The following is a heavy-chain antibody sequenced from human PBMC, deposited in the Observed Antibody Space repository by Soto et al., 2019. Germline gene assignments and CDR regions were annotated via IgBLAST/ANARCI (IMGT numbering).Heavy chain of an antibody. CDR3: ARNSQLGYSYGWFDP. CDR1: GYTFTSCA. D-gene: IGHD5-18*01. Sequence: ASVKVSCKASGYTFTSCAMHWVRQAPGQRLEWMGWINAGNGNTKYSQKFQGRVTITRDTSASTAYMELSSLRSEDTAVYYCARNSQLGYSYGWFDPWGQGTLVTVYS. CDR2: INAGNGNT. V-gene: IGHV1-3*01. J-gene: IGHJ5*02.